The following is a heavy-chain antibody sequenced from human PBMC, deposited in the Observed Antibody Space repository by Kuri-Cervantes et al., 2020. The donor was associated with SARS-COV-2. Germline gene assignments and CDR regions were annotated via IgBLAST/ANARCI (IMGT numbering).Heavy chain of an antibody. D-gene: IGHD1-26*01. CDR3: AKAPLLASSGSYCDY. V-gene: IGHV3-30*18. CDR1: GFTFSSYG. Sequence: GESLKISCAASGFTFSSYGMHWVRQAPGKGLEWVAVISYDGSNKYYADSVKGRFTISRDNSKNTLYLQMNSLRAEDTAVYYCAKAPLLASSGSYCDYWGQGTLVT. J-gene: IGHJ4*02. CDR2: ISYDGSNK.